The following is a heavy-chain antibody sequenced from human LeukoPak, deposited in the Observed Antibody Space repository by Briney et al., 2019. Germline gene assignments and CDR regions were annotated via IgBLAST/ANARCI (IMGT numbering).Heavy chain of an antibody. CDR3: ARRMVRGVINLGFDY. J-gene: IGHJ4*02. CDR2: IKQDGSEK. V-gene: IGHV3-7*01. Sequence: GGSLRLSCAASGFTFSSYWMSWVRQAPGKGLEWVANIKQDGSEKYYVDSVKGRFTISRDNAKNSLYLQMNSLRAEDTAVYYCARRMVRGVINLGFDYWGQGTLVTVSS. D-gene: IGHD3-10*01. CDR1: GFTFSSYW.